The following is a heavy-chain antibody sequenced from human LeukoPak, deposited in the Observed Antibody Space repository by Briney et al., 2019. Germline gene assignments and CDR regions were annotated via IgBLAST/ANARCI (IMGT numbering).Heavy chain of an antibody. CDR3: ARVSVVVTATPDY. CDR2: TSSDGSTK. V-gene: IGHV3-30*04. CDR1: GFTFSSYA. J-gene: IGHJ4*02. Sequence: GGSLRLSCAASGFTFSSYATHWVRQAPGKGLEWVAVTSSDGSTKYYADSVKGRFTISRDNSKNTLYLQMNSLRAEDTAVYYCARVSVVVTATPDYWGQGTLVTVSS. D-gene: IGHD2-21*02.